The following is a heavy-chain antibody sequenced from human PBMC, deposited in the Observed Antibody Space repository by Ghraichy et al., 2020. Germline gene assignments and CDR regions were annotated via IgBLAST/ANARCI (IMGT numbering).Heavy chain of an antibody. Sequence: SETLSLTCTVSGGSISSGGYYWSWIRQHPGKGLEWIGYIYYSGSTYYNPSLKSRVTISVDTSKNQFSLKLSSVTAADTAVYYCARARITIFDADPWGQGTLVTVSS. D-gene: IGHD3-3*01. V-gene: IGHV4-31*03. CDR2: IYYSGST. J-gene: IGHJ5*02. CDR1: GGSISSGGYY. CDR3: ARARITIFDADP.